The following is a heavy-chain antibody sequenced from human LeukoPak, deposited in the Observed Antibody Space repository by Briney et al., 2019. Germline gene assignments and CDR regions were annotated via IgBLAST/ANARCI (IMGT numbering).Heavy chain of an antibody. CDR2: IYYSGST. J-gene: IGHJ5*02. V-gene: IGHV4-59*01. Sequence: PSETLSLTCTVSGGSISSYHWSWIRQPPGKGLEWIGYIYYSGSTNYNPSLKSRVTISVDTSKNQFSLKLSTVTAADTAVYYCARDRNYDILTGYEGGWFDPWGQGTLVTVSS. CDR1: GGSISSYH. CDR3: ARDRNYDILTGYEGGWFDP. D-gene: IGHD3-9*01.